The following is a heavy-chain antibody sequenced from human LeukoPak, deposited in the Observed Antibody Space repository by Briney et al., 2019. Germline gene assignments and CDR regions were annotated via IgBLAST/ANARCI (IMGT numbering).Heavy chain of an antibody. Sequence: GGPLRLSCAASGFTFSSYGMHWVRQAPGKGLEWVAVIWYDGSNKYYADSVKGRFTISRDNAKNTLYLQTNSLRAEDTAVYYCARRIAAAAAPYYFDYWGQGTLVTVSS. J-gene: IGHJ4*02. CDR1: GFTFSSYG. D-gene: IGHD6-13*01. CDR3: ARRIAAAAAPYYFDY. CDR2: IWYDGSNK. V-gene: IGHV3-33*03.